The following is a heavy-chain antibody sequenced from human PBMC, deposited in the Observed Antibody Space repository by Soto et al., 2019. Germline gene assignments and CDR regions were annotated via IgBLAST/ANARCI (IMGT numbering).Heavy chain of an antibody. CDR2: IYYSGST. Sequence: SETRSLTCTVSGGSISSYYWSWIRQPPGKGLEWIGYIYYSGSTNYNPSLKSRVTISVDTSKNQFSLKLSSVTAADTAVYYCARDFSVRGAQTYYYYGMDVWGQGTTVTVSS. CDR1: GGSISSYY. D-gene: IGHD3-10*01. J-gene: IGHJ6*02. V-gene: IGHV4-59*01. CDR3: ARDFSVRGAQTYYYYGMDV.